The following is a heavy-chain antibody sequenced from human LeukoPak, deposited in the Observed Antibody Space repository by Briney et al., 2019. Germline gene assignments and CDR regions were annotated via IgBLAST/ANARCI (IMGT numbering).Heavy chain of an antibody. CDR2: INHSGST. CDR1: DGSFTDYH. J-gene: IGHJ6*03. V-gene: IGHV4-34*01. CDR3: ARATEGYSSSVVYMDV. D-gene: IGHD6-6*01. Sequence: PSETLSLTCAVYDGSFTDYHWTWIRQPPGKGLEWIGEINHSGSTRYSPSLKSRVTISVDTPKNQFSLKLGSVTAADTAVYYCARATEGYSSSVVYMDVWGKGTTVTVSS.